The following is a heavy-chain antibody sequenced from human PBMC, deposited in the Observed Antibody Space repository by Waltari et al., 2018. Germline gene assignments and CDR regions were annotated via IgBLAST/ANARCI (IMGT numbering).Heavy chain of an antibody. CDR2: IYYSGST. CDR3: ARGAAAGNFDY. CDR1: GGSISSYY. J-gene: IGHJ4*02. Sequence: QVQLQESGPGLVKPSETLSLTCTVSGGSISSYYWSWIRQPPGKGLEWIGDIYYSGSTNYNPALKSRVTISVDTSKNQFSLKLSSVTAADTAVYYCARGAAAGNFDYWGQGTLVTVSS. V-gene: IGHV4-59*01. D-gene: IGHD6-13*01.